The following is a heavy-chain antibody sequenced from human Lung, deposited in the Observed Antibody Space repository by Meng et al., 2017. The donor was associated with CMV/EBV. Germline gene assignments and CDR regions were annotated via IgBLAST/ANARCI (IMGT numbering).Heavy chain of an antibody. CDR2: ISYDGSNK. CDR1: GFTFSNYA. D-gene: IGHD3-16*01. V-gene: IGHV3-30*04. Sequence: GGSXRLSCAVSGFTFSNYAMHWVRQAPGKGLEWVAVISYDGSNKYFADSVKGRSTISRDNSKNTLYLQMNSLRAEDTAVYYGAWGVIIRGYLGQGTLVTVSS. J-gene: IGHJ4*02. CDR3: AWGVIIRGY.